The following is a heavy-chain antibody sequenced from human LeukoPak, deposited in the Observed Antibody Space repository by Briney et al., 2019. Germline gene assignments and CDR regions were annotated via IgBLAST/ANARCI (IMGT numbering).Heavy chain of an antibody. J-gene: IGHJ6*03. V-gene: IGHV4-59*01. CDR3: ARGQGGATYYYYYMDV. CDR1: GGSISSYY. CDR2: IYYSGST. Sequence: SETLSLTCTVSGGSISSYYWSWIRQPPGKGLEWIGYIYYSGSTNYNPSLKSRVTISVDTSKNQFSLKLSSVTAADTAVYYCARGQGGATYYYYYMDVWGKGTTVTVSS. D-gene: IGHD3-16*01.